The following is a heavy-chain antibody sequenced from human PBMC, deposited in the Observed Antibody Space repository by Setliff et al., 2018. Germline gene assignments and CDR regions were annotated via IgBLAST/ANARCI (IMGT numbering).Heavy chain of an antibody. CDR1: GFTFSSYA. V-gene: IGHV3-7*01. CDR2: INQDGSGK. Sequence: GGSLRLSCAASGFTFSSYAMNWVRQAPGKGLEWVANINQDGSGKYYVDSVKGRFTISRDNAKNSLYLQMNSLRIEDTAVYYCFGAGTCSYWGQGTLVTVSS. D-gene: IGHD3-10*01. CDR3: FGAGTCSY. J-gene: IGHJ4*02.